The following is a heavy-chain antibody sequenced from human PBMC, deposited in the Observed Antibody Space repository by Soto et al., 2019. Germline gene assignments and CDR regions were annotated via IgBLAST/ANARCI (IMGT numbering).Heavy chain of an antibody. V-gene: IGHV4-34*01. D-gene: IGHD3-10*01. CDR3: AAFSGAQYGGDKSGGQDDY. CDR1: GRSFSGYY. J-gene: IGHJ4*02. Sequence: PETLSLTRAADGRSFSGYYWTWIHQPPGKGLEWIGKITHSGSTNYNPSLKRRVTISVDKSKNQFSLKLSSVTAADTAVYYCAAFSGAQYGGDKSGGQDDYWGQGTLVTVS. CDR2: ITHSGST.